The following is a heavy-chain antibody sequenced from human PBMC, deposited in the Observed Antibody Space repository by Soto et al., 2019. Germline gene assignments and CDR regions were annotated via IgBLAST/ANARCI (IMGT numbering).Heavy chain of an antibody. CDR1: GFTFSSYS. D-gene: IGHD3-22*01. CDR2: ISSSSSYI. J-gene: IGHJ3*02. V-gene: IGHV3-21*01. Sequence: EVQLVESGGGLVKPGGSLRLSCAASGFTFSSYSMNWVRQAPGKGLEWVSSISSSSSYIYYADSVKGRFTISRDNAKNSLYLQMNSRRAEDTSVYYCARDRQKSSGYYDHEAFYIWGQGTMVTVSS. CDR3: ARDRQKSSGYYDHEAFYI.